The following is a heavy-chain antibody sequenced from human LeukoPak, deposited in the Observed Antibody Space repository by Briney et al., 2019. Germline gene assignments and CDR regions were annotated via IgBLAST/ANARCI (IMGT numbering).Heavy chain of an antibody. CDR1: GCGFTSYW. Sequence: GAPLQISCKGSGCGFTSYWIGWVRQMPGKGLEGMGSIDPGDSATRYSPSFQGQVTISADTSISTAYLQSSSLKASDTAMYYGARLAEDHGRRVGAFDYWGQGTLVTVSS. CDR2: IDPGDSAT. D-gene: IGHD1-26*01. V-gene: IGHV5-51*01. CDR3: ARLAEDHGRRVGAFDY. J-gene: IGHJ4*02.